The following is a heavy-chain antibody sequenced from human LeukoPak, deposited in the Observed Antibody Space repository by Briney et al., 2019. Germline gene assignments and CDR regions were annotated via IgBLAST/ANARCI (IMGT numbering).Heavy chain of an antibody. D-gene: IGHD4-17*01. J-gene: IGHJ4*02. CDR2: ISGSGGST. CDR1: GFTFSIYA. Sequence: PGGSLRLSCAASGFTFSIYAMSWVRQAPGKGLEWVSAISGSGGSTYYADSVKGRFTISRDNSKNTLYLQMNSLRAEDTAVYYCAKVWDYGVRGAYYFDYWGQGTLVTVSS. V-gene: IGHV3-23*01. CDR3: AKVWDYGVRGAYYFDY.